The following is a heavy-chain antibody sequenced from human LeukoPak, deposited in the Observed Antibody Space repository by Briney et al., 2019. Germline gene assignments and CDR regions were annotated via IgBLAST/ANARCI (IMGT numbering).Heavy chain of an antibody. V-gene: IGHV4-59*08. CDR1: GGSTSSYY. CDR3: ARGHGDYYYYYGMDV. J-gene: IGHJ6*02. CDR2: IYYSGST. Sequence: SETLSLTCTVSGGSTSSYYWSWIRQPPGKGLEWIGYIYYSGSTNYNPSLKSRVTISVDTSKNQFSLKLSSVTAADTAVYYCARGHGDYYYYYGMDVWGQGTTVTVS.